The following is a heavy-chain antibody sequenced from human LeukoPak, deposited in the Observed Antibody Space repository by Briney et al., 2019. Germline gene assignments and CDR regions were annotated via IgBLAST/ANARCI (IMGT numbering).Heavy chain of an antibody. D-gene: IGHD4-11*01. V-gene: IGHV4-4*07. CDR1: GDSISTYY. J-gene: IGHJ4*02. CDR2: IYISGTP. Sequence: PSETLSLTCSVSGDSISTYYWTWIRQPAGKGLEWIGRIYISGTPNYNPSLRGRVTMPIDTSMNQFSLELTSVTAADTAVYYCAREKMTTITTIDYWGQGTLATVSS. CDR3: AREKMTTITTIDY.